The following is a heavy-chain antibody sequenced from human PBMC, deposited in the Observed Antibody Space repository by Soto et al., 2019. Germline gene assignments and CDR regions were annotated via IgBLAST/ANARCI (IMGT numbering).Heavy chain of an antibody. D-gene: IGHD4-17*01. CDR3: AKAPPYGDYEFEYFQH. CDR2: ISWDGGST. V-gene: IGHV3-43*01. Sequence: EVQLVESGGVVVQPGGSLRLSCAASGFTFDDYTMHWVRQAPGKGLEWVSLISWDGGSTYYADSVKGRFTISRDNSKNSLYLQMNSLRTEDTALYYCAKAPPYGDYEFEYFQHWGQGTLVTVSS. J-gene: IGHJ1*01. CDR1: GFTFDDYT.